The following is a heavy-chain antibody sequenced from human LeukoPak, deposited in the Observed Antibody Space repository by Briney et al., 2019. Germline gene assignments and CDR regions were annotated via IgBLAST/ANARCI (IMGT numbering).Heavy chain of an antibody. D-gene: IGHD3-3*01. J-gene: IGHJ4*02. V-gene: IGHV4-30-2*01. Sequence: SQTLSLTCTVSGGSISSGGYYWSWIRQPPGKGLEWIGYIYHSGSTYYNPSLKSRVTISVDRSKNQFSLKLSSVTAADTAVYYCARVRVRFLEWLHFDYWGQGTLVTVSS. CDR3: ARVRVRFLEWLHFDY. CDR1: GGSISSGGYY. CDR2: IYHSGST.